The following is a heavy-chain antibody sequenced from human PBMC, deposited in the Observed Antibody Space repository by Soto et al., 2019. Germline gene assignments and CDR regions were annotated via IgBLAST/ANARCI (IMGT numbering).Heavy chain of an antibody. D-gene: IGHD3-16*01. V-gene: IGHV1-18*01. CDR1: GYTFSNYG. CDR2: ISGYNGNT. J-gene: IGHJ5*02. Sequence: GASVKVSCKASGYTFSNYGIHWVRQAPGQGLEWMGWISGYNGNTNYVQKLQGRVTMTTDTSTGTAYMDLRSLRSDDTAVYYCARSSGGVFGIIIEGTNWFAPWGQGTLVTVSS. CDR3: ARSSGGVFGIIIEGTNWFAP.